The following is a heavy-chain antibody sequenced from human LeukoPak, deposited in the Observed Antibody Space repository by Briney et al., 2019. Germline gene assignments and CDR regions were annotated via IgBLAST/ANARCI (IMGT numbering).Heavy chain of an antibody. CDR1: GYTFTGYY. J-gene: IGHJ6*03. Sequence: GASVKVSCKASGYTFTGYYMHWVRQAPGQGLEWMGWINPNSGGTNYAQKFQGRDTMTRDTSISTAYMELSRLRSDDTAVYYCATSSSWRRYYYYMDVWGKGTTVTVSS. V-gene: IGHV1-2*02. CDR2: INPNSGGT. CDR3: ATSSSWRRYYYYMDV. D-gene: IGHD6-6*01.